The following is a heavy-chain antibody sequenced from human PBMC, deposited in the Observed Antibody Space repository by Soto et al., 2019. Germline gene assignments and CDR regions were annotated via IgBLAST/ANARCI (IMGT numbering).Heavy chain of an antibody. Sequence: QVQLVESGGGVVQPGRSLRLSCAASGFAFSNYGMHWVRQAPGKGLEWVAIISYDGSNKYCADSVKGRFTISRDNSKNTLYLQMNSLRAEDTAVYYCAKGRVNLWGYFDLWGRGTLVTVSS. CDR2: ISYDGSNK. CDR1: GFAFSNYG. D-gene: IGHD2-21*01. J-gene: IGHJ2*01. CDR3: AKGRVNLWGYFDL. V-gene: IGHV3-30*18.